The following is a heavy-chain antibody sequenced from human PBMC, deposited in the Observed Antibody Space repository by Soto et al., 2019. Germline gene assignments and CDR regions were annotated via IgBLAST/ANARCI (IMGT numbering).Heavy chain of an antibody. CDR3: ARAIGGYSYGSFYYYGMDV. CDR2: IYYSGST. V-gene: IGHV4-31*03. CDR1: GGSISSGGYY. Sequence: SETLSLTCTVSGGSISSGGYYWSWIRQHPGKGLEWIGYIYYSGSTYYNPSLKSRVTISVDTSKNQFSLKLSSVTAADTAVYYCARAIGGYSYGSFYYYGMDVWGQGTTVTVS. D-gene: IGHD5-18*01. J-gene: IGHJ6*02.